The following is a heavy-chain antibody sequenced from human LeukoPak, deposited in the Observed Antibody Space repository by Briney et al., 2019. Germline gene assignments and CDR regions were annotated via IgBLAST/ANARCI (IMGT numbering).Heavy chain of an antibody. CDR2: IYYSGST. CDR1: CRSISSGDYY. V-gene: IGHV4-30-4*01. D-gene: IGHD2-2*01. CDR3: ARVIVPAAIDY. Sequence: PSETLSLTRTLSCRSISSGDYYWSWIREPPGKGLEWFGYIYYSGSTYYNPSLKSRVTISVDTSKNQFSLKLSSVTAADTAVYYCARVIVPAAIDYWGQGTLVTVSS. J-gene: IGHJ4*02.